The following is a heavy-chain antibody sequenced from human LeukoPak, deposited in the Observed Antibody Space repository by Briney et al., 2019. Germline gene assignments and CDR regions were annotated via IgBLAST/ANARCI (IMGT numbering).Heavy chain of an antibody. D-gene: IGHD2-2*01. CDR2: ISSSSSYI. J-gene: IGHJ3*02. CDR3: ARGYCSSTSCFLAFDI. V-gene: IGHV3-21*01. CDR1: GFTFSSYS. Sequence: PGGSLRLSCAASGFTFSSYSMNWVRQAPGKGLERVSSISSSSSYIYYADSVKGRFTISRDNAKNSLYLQMNSLRAEDTAVYYCARGYCSSTSCFLAFDIWGQGTMVTVSS.